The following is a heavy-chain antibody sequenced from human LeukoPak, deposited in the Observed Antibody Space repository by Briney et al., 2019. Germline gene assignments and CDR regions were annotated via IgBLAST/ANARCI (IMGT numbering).Heavy chain of an antibody. CDR1: GYTFTSYG. Sequence: GASVKVSCKASGYTFTSYGISWVRQAPGQGLEWMGGFDPEDGETIYAQNFQGRVTMTEDTSTDTAYMELSSLRSEDTAVYYCATPTPIVVVTASYYFDYWGQGTLVTVSS. CDR3: ATPTPIVVVTASYYFDY. J-gene: IGHJ4*02. V-gene: IGHV1-24*01. CDR2: FDPEDGET. D-gene: IGHD2-21*02.